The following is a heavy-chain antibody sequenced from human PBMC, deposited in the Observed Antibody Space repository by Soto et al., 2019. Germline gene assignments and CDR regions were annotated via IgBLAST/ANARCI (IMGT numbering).Heavy chain of an antibody. J-gene: IGHJ4*02. CDR3: ARGGRGGYNQGPDY. V-gene: IGHV1-69*13. CDR1: GGTFSSYA. CDR2: IIPIFGTA. Sequence: VASVKVSCKASGGTFSSYAISWVRQAPGQGLEWMGGIIPIFGTANYAQKFQGRVTITADESTSTAYMELSSLRSEDTAVYYCARGGRGGYNQGPDYWGQGTLVTVSS. D-gene: IGHD5-12*01.